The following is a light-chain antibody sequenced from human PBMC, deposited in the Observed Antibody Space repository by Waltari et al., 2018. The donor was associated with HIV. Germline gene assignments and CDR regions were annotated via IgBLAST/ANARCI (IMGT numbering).Light chain of an antibody. J-gene: IGLJ2*01. CDR3: QAWDSYTLVV. CDR2: QDS. CDR1: KLGHKY. Sequence: SYELTQPPSVSVSPGQTASITCSGDKLGHKYACWYQQKPGQSPMLVIYQDSNRPSGIPERFSGSNSGNTATLTIRGTQAMDEADYYCQAWDSYTLVVFGGGTKLTVL. V-gene: IGLV3-1*01.